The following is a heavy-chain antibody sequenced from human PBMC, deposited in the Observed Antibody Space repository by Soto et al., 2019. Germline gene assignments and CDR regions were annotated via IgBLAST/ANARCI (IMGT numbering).Heavy chain of an antibody. D-gene: IGHD3-3*01. J-gene: IGHJ6*02. V-gene: IGHV3-23*01. CDR2: ISGSGGST. Sequence: GGSLRLSCAASGFTFSSYAMSWVRQAPGKGLEWVSAISGSGGSTYYADSVKGRFTISRDNSKNTLYLQMNSLRAEDTAVYYCAKSGLKILSLYYGMDVWGQGTTVTVSS. CDR3: AKSGLKILSLYYGMDV. CDR1: GFTFSSYA.